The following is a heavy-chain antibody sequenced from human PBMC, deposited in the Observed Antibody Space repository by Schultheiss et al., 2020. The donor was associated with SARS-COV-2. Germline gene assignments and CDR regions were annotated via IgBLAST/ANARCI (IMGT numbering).Heavy chain of an antibody. Sequence: SQTLSLTCTVSGGSISSSSYYWGWIRQPPGKGLEWIGSIYYSGSTYYNPSLKSRVTISVDTSKNQFSLKLSSLTAADTAVYYCASNVRFGGTDYGGNSGWSEYFQHWGQGTLVTVSS. D-gene: IGHD4-23*01. V-gene: IGHV4-39*07. J-gene: IGHJ1*01. CDR2: IYYSGST. CDR1: GGSISSSSYY. CDR3: ASNVRFGGTDYGGNSGWSEYFQH.